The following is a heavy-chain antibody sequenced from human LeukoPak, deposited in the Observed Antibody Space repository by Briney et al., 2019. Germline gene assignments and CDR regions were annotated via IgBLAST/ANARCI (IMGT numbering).Heavy chain of an antibody. V-gene: IGHV3-23*01. CDR1: GFTFSSYA. D-gene: IGHD3-10*01. CDR2: ISGSGGST. J-gene: IGHJ4*02. CDR3: VKARVTMVRGVTSYYFDY. Sequence: GGSLRLSCAAYGFTFSSYAMSWVRQAPGKGLEWVSAISGSGGSTYYADSVKGRFTISRDNSKNTLYLQMNSLRAEDTAVYYCVKARVTMVRGVTSYYFDYWGQGTLVTVSS.